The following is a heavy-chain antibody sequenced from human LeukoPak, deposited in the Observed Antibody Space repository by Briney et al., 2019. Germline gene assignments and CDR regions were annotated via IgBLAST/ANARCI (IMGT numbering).Heavy chain of an antibody. CDR1: GFNFSNFG. CDR3: ARQTGTYDLDY. Sequence: PGGSLRLSCAASGFNFSNFGMHWVRQAPGEGLEWVAVIWHDGRNQHYADSVKGRFTISRDNSKGTLYLQMNSLRVEDTAVYYCARQTGTYDLDYWGQGTLVTVSS. J-gene: IGHJ4*02. D-gene: IGHD3-10*01. CDR2: IWHDGRNQ. V-gene: IGHV3-33*01.